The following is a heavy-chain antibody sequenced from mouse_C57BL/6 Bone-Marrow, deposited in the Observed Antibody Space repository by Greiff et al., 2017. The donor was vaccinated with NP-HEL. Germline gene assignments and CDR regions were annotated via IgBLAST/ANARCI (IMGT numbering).Heavy chain of an antibody. CDR1: GYTFTSYW. Sequence: QVQLQQPGAELVMPGASVKLSCKASGYTFTSYWMHWVKQRPGQGLEWIGEIDPSDSYTNYNQKFKGKSTLTVDKSSSTAYMQLSSLTSEDASVYYCARSLAFAYWGQGTLVTVSA. V-gene: IGHV1-69*01. J-gene: IGHJ3*01. CDR3: ARSLAFAY. CDR2: IDPSDSYT. D-gene: IGHD6-1*01.